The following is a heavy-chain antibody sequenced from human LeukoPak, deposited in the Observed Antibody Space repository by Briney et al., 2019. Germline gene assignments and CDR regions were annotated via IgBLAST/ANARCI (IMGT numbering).Heavy chain of an antibody. D-gene: IGHD6-6*01. CDR3: ARTYSSSSAVDY. CDR1: GFTFSSYG. J-gene: IGHJ4*02. CDR2: IRYDVSNK. V-gene: IGHV3-30*02. Sequence: GSLRLSCAASGFTFSSYGMHWVRQAPGKGLEWVAFIRYDVSNKYYADSVKGRFTISRDNSKNTLYLQMNSLRAEDTAVYYCARTYSSSSAVDYWGQGTLVTVSS.